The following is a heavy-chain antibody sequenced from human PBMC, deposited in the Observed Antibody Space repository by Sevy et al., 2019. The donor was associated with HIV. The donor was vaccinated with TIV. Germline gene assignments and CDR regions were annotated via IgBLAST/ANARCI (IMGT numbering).Heavy chain of an antibody. D-gene: IGHD3-10*01. V-gene: IGHV4-59*12. J-gene: IGHJ4*02. CDR3: ARRQDYDGFYYFDY. CDR1: GGSISSYY. CDR2: IYYSGST. Sequence: SETLSLTCTVSGGSISSYYWSWIRHPPGKGLEWIGYIYYSGSTNYNPSLKSRVTISVDTSKNQFSLKLSSVTAADTAVYYCARRQDYDGFYYFDYWGQGTLVTVSS.